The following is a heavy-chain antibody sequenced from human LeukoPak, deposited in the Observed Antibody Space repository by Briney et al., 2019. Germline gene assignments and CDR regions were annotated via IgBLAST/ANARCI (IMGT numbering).Heavy chain of an antibody. Sequence: GGSLRLSCAASGFTFSTYWMHWVRQTPGKGLVWVSRINSDGTSTTYADSVKGRFTISRDNAKSTLYLQMNSLRAEDTALYYCARTYCTSTSCYTELFDPWGQGTLVTVSS. J-gene: IGHJ5*02. CDR2: INSDGTST. V-gene: IGHV3-74*01. CDR3: ARTYCTSTSCYTELFDP. CDR1: GFTFSTYW. D-gene: IGHD2-2*02.